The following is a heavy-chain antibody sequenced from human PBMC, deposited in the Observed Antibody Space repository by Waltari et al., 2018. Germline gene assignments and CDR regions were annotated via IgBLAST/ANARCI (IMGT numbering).Heavy chain of an antibody. V-gene: IGHV3-74*01. CDR2: SNSDGSRI. CDR3: ARGARRTSQTTGWWYFDL. D-gene: IGHD4-17*01. J-gene: IGHJ2*01. Sequence: EVQLVESGGGLVQPGGSLRLSCEASEFMFSLYWMHWVRQVPGKGLEWVSRSNSDGSRISYADSGKGRFTISKDNARNTVYLQMNSRRAEDTAIYYCARGARRTSQTTGWWYFDLWGRGTLLTVSS. CDR1: EFMFSLYW.